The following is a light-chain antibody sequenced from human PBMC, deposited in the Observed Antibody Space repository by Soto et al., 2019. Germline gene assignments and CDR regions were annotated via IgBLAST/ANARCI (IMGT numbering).Light chain of an antibody. Sequence: DIQMTQSPSSLSASVGDRVTITCRASQDISTSLGWFQQKPGKAPKPLIYAISTLQGGVPPKFSGSRSGTEFTLTITSLQPEASASYYCQQYKSYPLTFGGGTRVEI. CDR1: QDISTS. J-gene: IGKJ4*01. CDR3: QQYKSYPLT. CDR2: AIS. V-gene: IGKV1-16*02.